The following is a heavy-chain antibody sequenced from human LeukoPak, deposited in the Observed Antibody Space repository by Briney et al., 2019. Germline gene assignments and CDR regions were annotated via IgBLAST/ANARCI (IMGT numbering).Heavy chain of an antibody. V-gene: IGHV3-64*04. CDR2: ISANGGST. J-gene: IGHJ4*02. CDR3: VRGRGNWNDQLVDY. Sequence: GGSLRLSCSASGFTFSTYAMHWVRQAPGKGLEYVSAISANGGSTYYADSVKDTFTISRDNSKNTLYLQMNSLRAEDTAVYYCVRGRGNWNDQLVDYWGQGTLVTVSS. CDR1: GFTFSTYA. D-gene: IGHD1-1*01.